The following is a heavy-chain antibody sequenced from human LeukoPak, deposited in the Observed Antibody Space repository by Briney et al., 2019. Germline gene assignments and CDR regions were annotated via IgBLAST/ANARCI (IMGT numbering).Heavy chain of an antibody. D-gene: IGHD5-24*01. Sequence: SETLSLTCAVYGGSFSGYYWSWIRQPPGKGLEWIGEINHSGSTNYNPSLKSRVTISVDTSKNQFSLKLSSVTAADTAVYYCARGEMATIGGGDYWGQGTLVTVSS. V-gene: IGHV4-34*01. CDR3: ARGEMATIGGGDY. J-gene: IGHJ4*02. CDR2: INHSGST. CDR1: GGSFSGYY.